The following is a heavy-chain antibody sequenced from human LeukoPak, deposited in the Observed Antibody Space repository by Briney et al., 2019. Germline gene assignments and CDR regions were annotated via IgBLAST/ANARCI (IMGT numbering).Heavy chain of an antibody. J-gene: IGHJ3*02. CDR2: IYHSGST. Sequence: SETLSLTCTVSGYSISSGYYWGWIRQPPGKGLEWIGSIYHSGSTYYNPSLKSRVTMSVDTSKNQFSLKLSSVTAADTAVYYCASAIVDDAFDIWGQGTMVTVSS. D-gene: IGHD3-22*01. CDR1: GYSISSGYY. V-gene: IGHV4-38-2*02. CDR3: ASAIVDDAFDI.